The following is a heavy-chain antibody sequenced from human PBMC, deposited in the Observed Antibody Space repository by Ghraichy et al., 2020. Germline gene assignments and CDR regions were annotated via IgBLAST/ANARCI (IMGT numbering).Heavy chain of an antibody. D-gene: IGHD2-2*01. J-gene: IGHJ6*02. CDR3: ARGTLCSSTSCYGQNYYYYGMDV. Sequence: SETLSPTCTVSGGSISRYYWSWIRQPPGKGLEWIGYIYYSGSTNYNPSLKSRVTISVDTSKNQFSLKLSSVTAADTAVYYCARGTLCSSTSCYGQNYYYYGMDVWGQGTTVTVSS. CDR2: IYYSGST. V-gene: IGHV4-59*01. CDR1: GGSISRYY.